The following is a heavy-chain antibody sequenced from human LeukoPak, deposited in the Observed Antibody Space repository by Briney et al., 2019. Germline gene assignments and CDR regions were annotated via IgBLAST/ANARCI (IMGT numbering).Heavy chain of an antibody. CDR1: GYTFTRYG. CDR3: ARGWVLGRYYYYYMDV. V-gene: IGHV1-2*02. J-gene: IGHJ6*03. Sequence: GASVKVSCKTAGYTFTRYGVAWVRQAPGQGLEWMGWINPNSGGTNYAQKFQGRVTMTRDTSISTAYMELSRLRSDDTAVYYCARGWVLGRYYYYYMDVWGKGTTVTVSS. CDR2: INPNSGGT. D-gene: IGHD3-10*01.